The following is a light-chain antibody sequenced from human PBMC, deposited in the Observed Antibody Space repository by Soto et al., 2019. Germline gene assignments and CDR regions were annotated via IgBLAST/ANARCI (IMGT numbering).Light chain of an antibody. CDR2: GAS. CDR3: HQYGSSPRT. J-gene: IGKJ2*01. V-gene: IGKV3-20*01. CDR1: QSVGSTY. Sequence: EVVLTQSPGTLSLSPGDRATLSCRASQSVGSTYLAWYQQKPGQAPRLLIYGASSRATGIPDRFSGSGSGAAFTLTTSRVEPEDFAMFYCHQYGSSPRTFGQGTKLEIK.